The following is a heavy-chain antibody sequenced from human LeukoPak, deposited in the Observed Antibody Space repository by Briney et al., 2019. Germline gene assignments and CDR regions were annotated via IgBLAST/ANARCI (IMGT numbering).Heavy chain of an antibody. D-gene: IGHD5-24*01. J-gene: IGHJ4*02. CDR2: IWYDGSNK. Sequence: PGGSLRLSCAASGFTFSSYGMHWVRQAPGKGLEWVAVIWYDGSNKYYADSVKGRFTISRDNSKNTLYLQMNSLRAEDTAVYYCARDLGWLQSDYWGQGTLVTVSS. V-gene: IGHV3-33*01. CDR1: GFTFSSYG. CDR3: ARDLGWLQSDY.